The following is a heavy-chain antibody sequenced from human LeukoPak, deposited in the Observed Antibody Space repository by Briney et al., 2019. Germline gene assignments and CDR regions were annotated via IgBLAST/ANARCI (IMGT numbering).Heavy chain of an antibody. CDR1: GGSFSGYY. Sequence: SETLSLTCAVYGGSFSGYYWSWIRQPPGKGLEWIGEINYSGSTKYNPSLKSRVSISVDTSKNQFSLKLSSVTAADTAVYYCARDPYDSSGYYLVRFFDYWGQGTLVTVSS. V-gene: IGHV4-34*01. CDR3: ARDPYDSSGYYLVRFFDY. J-gene: IGHJ4*02. CDR2: INYSGST. D-gene: IGHD3-22*01.